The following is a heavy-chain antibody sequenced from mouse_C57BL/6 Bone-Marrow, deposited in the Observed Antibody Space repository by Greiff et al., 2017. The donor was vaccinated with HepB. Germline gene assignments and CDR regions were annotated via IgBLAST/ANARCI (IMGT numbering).Heavy chain of an antibody. J-gene: IGHJ2*01. CDR3: VRAPILYYFDY. V-gene: IGHV1-81*01. Sequence: QVQLQQSGAELARPGASVKLSCKASGYTFTSYGISWVKQRTGQGLEWIGEIYPRSGNTYYNEKFKGKATLTADKSSSTASMELRSLTSEDSAVYFCVRAPILYYFDYWGQGTTLTVSS. CDR2: IYPRSGNT. CDR1: GYTFTSYG.